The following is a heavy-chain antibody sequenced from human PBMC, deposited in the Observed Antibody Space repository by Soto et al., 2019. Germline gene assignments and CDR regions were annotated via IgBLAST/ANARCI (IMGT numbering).Heavy chain of an antibody. J-gene: IGHJ6*02. Sequence: PSETLSLTCAVYGGSFSGYYWSWIRQPPGKGLEWIGEINHGGSTNYNPSLKSRVTISVDTSKNQFSLKLSSVTAADTAVYYCARRSGYYYYYYGMDVWGQGTTVTVSS. CDR3: ARRSGYYYYYYGMDV. D-gene: IGHD3-3*01. V-gene: IGHV4-34*01. CDR1: GGSFSGYY. CDR2: INHGGST.